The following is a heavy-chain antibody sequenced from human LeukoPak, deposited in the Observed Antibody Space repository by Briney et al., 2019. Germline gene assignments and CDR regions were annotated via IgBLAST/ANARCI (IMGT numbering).Heavy chain of an antibody. J-gene: IGHJ4*02. CDR3: AKDWIQFNRVFDCFDS. Sequence: PGGSLRLSCAASGFTFSSYSMNWVRQAPGKGLEWVSSISSSSSYKYYADSATGRFTISRDNSKNTVNLQMNRLRVEDTAIYYCAKDWIQFNRVFDCFDSWGQGTLVTVSS. CDR2: ISSSSSYK. D-gene: IGHD5-18*01. V-gene: IGHV3-21*04. CDR1: GFTFSSYS.